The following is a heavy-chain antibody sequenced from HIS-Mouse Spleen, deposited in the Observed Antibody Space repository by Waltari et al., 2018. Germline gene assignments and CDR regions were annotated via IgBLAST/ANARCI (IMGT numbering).Heavy chain of an antibody. CDR1: GGSLSSSRYD. V-gene: IGHV4-39*07. D-gene: IGHD6-13*01. CDR3: AREIPYSSSWYDWYFDL. CDR2: IYYSGST. J-gene: IGHJ2*01. Sequence: QLQLQESGPGLVKPSETLSLTCPVSGGSLSSSRYDWGGIRQPPGKGLEWIGSIYYSGSTYYNPSLKSRVTISVDTSKNQFSLKLSSVTAADTAVYYCAREIPYSSSWYDWYFDLWGRGTLVTVSS.